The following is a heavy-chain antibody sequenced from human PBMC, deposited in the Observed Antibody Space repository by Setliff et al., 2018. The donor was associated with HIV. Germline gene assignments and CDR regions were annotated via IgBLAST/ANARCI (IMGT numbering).Heavy chain of an antibody. J-gene: IGHJ5*02. CDR3: AKEQEIGSYLDP. Sequence: ASVKVSCKASGGAFISHTFTWVRQAPGQGLECMGRIIPILGIPNNAQNFQGRLTISADKSTRTAYLERSSLRSDGSAVYFCAKEQEIGSYLDPWGQGTLVTVSS. D-gene: IGHD2-2*02. V-gene: IGHV1-69*04. CDR2: IIPILGIP. CDR1: GGAFISHT.